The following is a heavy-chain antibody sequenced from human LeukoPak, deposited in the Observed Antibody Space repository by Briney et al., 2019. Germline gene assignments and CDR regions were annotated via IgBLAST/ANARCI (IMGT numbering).Heavy chain of an antibody. CDR1: GGSISSSSYY. D-gene: IGHD5-18*01. CDR3: ARSIREIQLDAFDI. V-gene: IGHV4-39*07. CDR2: IYYSGST. Sequence: SETLSLTCSVSGGSISSSSYYWGWIRQPPGKGLEWIGSIYYSGSTYYNPSLKSRVTISVDTSKNQFSLKLGSVTAADTAVYYCARSIREIQLDAFDIWGQGTMVTVSS. J-gene: IGHJ3*02.